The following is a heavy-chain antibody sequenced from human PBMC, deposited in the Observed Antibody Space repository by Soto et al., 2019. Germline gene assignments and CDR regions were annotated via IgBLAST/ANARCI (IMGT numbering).Heavy chain of an antibody. J-gene: IGHJ4*02. Sequence: EVQLVESGGGLVQPGGSLRLSCVGSGFRFNEYEINWVRQAPGKGLEWISYINSGGSLIYYAASVKGRFTISRDNCKESVYLQMNSLRADDTALYYCARETSYGQSATIVGEFWGQGTLVTVSS. V-gene: IGHV3-48*03. CDR1: GFRFNEYE. CDR2: INSGGSLI. CDR3: ARETSYGQSATIVGEF. D-gene: IGHD3-10*01.